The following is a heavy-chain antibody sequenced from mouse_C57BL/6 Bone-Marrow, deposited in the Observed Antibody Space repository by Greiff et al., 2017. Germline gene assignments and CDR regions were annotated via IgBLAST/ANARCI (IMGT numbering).Heavy chain of an antibody. Sequence: EVMLVESGAELVKPGASVKLSCTASGFNIKDYYMHWVKQRPEQGLEWIGRIDPEDGETKYAPKFQGKATITADTSSNNAYLQLSSLTSEDTAVYYCASWFAYWGQGTLGTVSA. CDR2: IDPEDGET. V-gene: IGHV14-2*01. CDR3: ASWFAY. CDR1: GFNIKDYY. J-gene: IGHJ3*01.